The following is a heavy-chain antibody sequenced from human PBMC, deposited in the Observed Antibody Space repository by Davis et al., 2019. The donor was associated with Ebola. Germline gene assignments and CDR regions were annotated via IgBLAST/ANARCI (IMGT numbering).Heavy chain of an antibody. J-gene: IGHJ6*04. CDR3: ARSGLSFGVVKYHYGMDV. CDR2: ISGSGGTT. CDR1: VITFSSYA. D-gene: IGHD3-3*01. V-gene: IGHV3-23*01. Sequence: GESLKISCADSVITFSSYAMTWVRQAPGKGLGWVSAISGSGGTTYYAGSVKGRFTVSRDNSKKTMYLQMNSLRAEDTAVYYCARSGLSFGVVKYHYGMDVWGKGTTVTVSS.